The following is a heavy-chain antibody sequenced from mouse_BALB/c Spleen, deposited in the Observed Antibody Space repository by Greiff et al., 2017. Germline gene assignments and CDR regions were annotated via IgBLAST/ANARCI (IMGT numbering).Heavy chain of an antibody. J-gene: IGHJ4*01. CDR2: IYPGDGDT. CDR1: GYAFSSYW. CDR3: ARCGNYAMDY. V-gene: IGHV1-80*01. Sequence: QVQLKQSGAELVRPGSSVKISCKASGYAFSSYWMNWVKQRPGQGLEWIGQIYPGDGDTNYNGKFKGKATLTADKSSSTAYMQLSSLTSEDSAVYFCARCGNYAMDYWGQGTSVTVSS.